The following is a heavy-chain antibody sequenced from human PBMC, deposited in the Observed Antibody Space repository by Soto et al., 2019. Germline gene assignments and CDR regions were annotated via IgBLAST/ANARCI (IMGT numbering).Heavy chain of an antibody. CDR1: GFTFSSYW. V-gene: IGHV3-74*01. J-gene: IGHJ6*02. CDR3: ARHGDYYGSGSLSYYYYGMDV. CDR2: INSDGSST. Sequence: GGSLRLSCAASGFTFSSYWMHWVRQAPGKGLVWVSRINSDGSSTSYADSVKGRFTISADKSISTAYLQWSSLKASDTAMYYCARHGDYYGSGSLSYYYYGMDVWGQGTTVTVSS. D-gene: IGHD3-10*01.